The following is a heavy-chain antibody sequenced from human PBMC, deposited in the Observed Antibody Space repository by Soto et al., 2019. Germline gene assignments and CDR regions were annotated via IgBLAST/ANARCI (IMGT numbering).Heavy chain of an antibody. D-gene: IGHD3-10*01. V-gene: IGHV3-74*01. Sequence: EVQLAESGGGLVLTGGSLRLSCAASGFSFVSYWMHWVRQVPGEGLAWVSRINGNADNSDYADSVKGRFTISRDTSKNTLSLQMDSLRAEDTAVYYCVRPLPSGRNYGMDVWGQGTTVTVSS. J-gene: IGHJ6*02. CDR1: GFSFVSYW. CDR3: VRPLPSGRNYGMDV. CDR2: INGNADNS.